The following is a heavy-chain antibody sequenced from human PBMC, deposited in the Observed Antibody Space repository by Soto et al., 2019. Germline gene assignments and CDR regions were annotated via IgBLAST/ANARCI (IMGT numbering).Heavy chain of an antibody. J-gene: IGHJ4*02. CDR2: INHSGNT. CDR3: ARHHVRGRTIAGAAEF. CDR1: GGYLSGYY. D-gene: IGHD1-26*01. V-gene: IGHV4-34*01. Sequence: SETLSLTCAVYGGYLSGYYWSWIRQPPGKALEWLGEINHSGNTNYNPSLKSRVTISVETSKNQLFLNLSSVTAADTAMYYCARHHVRGRTIAGAAEFWGQGTLVTVSS.